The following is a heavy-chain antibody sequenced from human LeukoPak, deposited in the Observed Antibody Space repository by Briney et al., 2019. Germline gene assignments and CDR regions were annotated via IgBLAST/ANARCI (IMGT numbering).Heavy chain of an antibody. CDR2: VHYSGST. J-gene: IGHJ4*02. Sequence: PSETLSLTCSVSGASGVSATNFYWNWIRQPPGKGLEWIGYVHYSGSTNSNPSLKTRVTISLDTSNNQFSLKLSSVTAADTAVYYCARGVPGSGGIDYWGQGTLVTVSS. CDR1: GASGVSATNFY. V-gene: IGHV4-59*02. CDR3: ARGVPGSGGIDY. D-gene: IGHD3-10*01.